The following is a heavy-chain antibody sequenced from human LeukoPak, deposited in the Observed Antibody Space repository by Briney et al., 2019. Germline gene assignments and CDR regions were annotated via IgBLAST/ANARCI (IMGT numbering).Heavy chain of an antibody. CDR3: AKEYDSGDYYFDY. J-gene: IGHJ4*02. V-gene: IGHV3-30*18. Sequence: GGSLRLSCAASGFTFSSYGMHWVRQAPGKGLEWVAVISYDGSNKYYADSVKGRFTISRDNSKNTLYLQMNSLRAEDTAVYYCAKEYDSGDYYFDYWGQGTLVTVSS. CDR1: GFTFSSYG. D-gene: IGHD4-17*01. CDR2: ISYDGSNK.